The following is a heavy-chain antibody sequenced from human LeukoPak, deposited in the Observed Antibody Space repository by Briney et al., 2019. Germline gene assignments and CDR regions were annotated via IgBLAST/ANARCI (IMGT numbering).Heavy chain of an antibody. Sequence: SGGSLRLSCAASGFTFSSYAMHWVRQAPGKGLEWVAVISYDGSNKYYADSVKGRFTISRDNSKNTLYLQMNSLRAEDTAVYYCARDSGGWAAMVHFDYWGQGTLVTVS. J-gene: IGHJ4*02. CDR3: ARDSGGWAAMVHFDY. CDR2: ISYDGSNK. V-gene: IGHV3-30-3*01. CDR1: GFTFSSYA. D-gene: IGHD5-18*01.